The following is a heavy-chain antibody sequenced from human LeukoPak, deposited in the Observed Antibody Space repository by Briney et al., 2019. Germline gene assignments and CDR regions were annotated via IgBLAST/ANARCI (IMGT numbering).Heavy chain of an antibody. J-gene: IGHJ6*02. CDR3: ARDSLVVVAADCYYYGMDV. CDR1: GYTFTGYY. D-gene: IGHD2-15*01. CDR2: INPNSGGT. Sequence: ASVKVSCKASGYTFTGYYMHWVRQAPGQGLEWMGWINPNSGGTNYAQKFQGRVTMTRDTSISTAYMELSRLRSDDTAVYYCARDSLVVVAADCYYYGMDVWGQGTTVTVSS. V-gene: IGHV1-2*02.